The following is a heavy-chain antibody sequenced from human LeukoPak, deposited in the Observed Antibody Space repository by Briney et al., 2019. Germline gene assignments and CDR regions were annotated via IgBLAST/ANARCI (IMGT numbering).Heavy chain of an antibody. CDR3: ARTYDKYYFDY. D-gene: IGHD5-12*01. J-gene: IGHJ4*02. CDR2: IYYSGST. V-gene: IGHV4-31*03. CDR1: GGSISSGGYY. Sequence: SETLSLTCTVSGGSISSGGYYWSWIRQHPGKGLEWIGYIYYSGSTYYNPSLKSRVTISVDTSKNQFSLKLSSVTAADTAVYYCARTYDKYYFDYWGQGTLVTVSS.